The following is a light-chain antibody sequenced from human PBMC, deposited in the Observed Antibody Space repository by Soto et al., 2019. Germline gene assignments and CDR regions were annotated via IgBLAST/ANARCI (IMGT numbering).Light chain of an antibody. J-gene: IGKJ1*01. CDR3: QYYDSFRT. Sequence: ETMMTQSPAALSVSPGERATLSCRASQSVNTNLAWYQHKPGQAPRLLLYGASSRATGIPDRFTGSGSGRDFTLTISRLEPEDFAVYFCQYYDSFRTFGQGTKVDIK. V-gene: IGKV3D-15*01. CDR2: GAS. CDR1: QSVNTN.